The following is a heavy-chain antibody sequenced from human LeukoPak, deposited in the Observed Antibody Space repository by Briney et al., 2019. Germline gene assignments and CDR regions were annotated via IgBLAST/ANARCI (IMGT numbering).Heavy chain of an antibody. V-gene: IGHV4-4*07. CDR2: VYTSGST. CDR1: GAPISNYY. Sequence: SETLSLTCTVSGAPISNYYWSWIRRPAGKALEWIGRVYTSGSTTYNPSFRSRVTMSVDKSKNELSLKLTSVTAADTAVYYCAGRDYWGQGTLVTVSP. J-gene: IGHJ4*02. CDR3: AGRDY.